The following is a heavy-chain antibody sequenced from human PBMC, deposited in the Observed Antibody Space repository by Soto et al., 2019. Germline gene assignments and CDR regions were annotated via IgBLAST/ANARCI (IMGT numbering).Heavy chain of an antibody. J-gene: IGHJ1*01. CDR1: GGSFSGYY. Sequence: SETLSLTCAVYGGSFSGYYWSWIRQPPGKGLEWIGEINHSGSTNYNPSLKSRVTISVDTSKNQFSLKLSSVTAADTAVYSCARDGSCYSCWAWGPGTLVTVSS. D-gene: IGHD2-15*01. V-gene: IGHV4-34*01. CDR3: ARDGSCYSCWA. CDR2: INHSGST.